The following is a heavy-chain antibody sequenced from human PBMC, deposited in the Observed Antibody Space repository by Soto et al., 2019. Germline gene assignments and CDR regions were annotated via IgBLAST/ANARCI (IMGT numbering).Heavy chain of an antibody. D-gene: IGHD3-22*01. CDR3: ARGRGSSGQEPPFDY. J-gene: IGHJ4*02. CDR2: INHSGST. V-gene: IGHV4-34*01. Sequence: PSETLSLTCAVYGGSFSGYYWSWIRQPPGKGLEWIGEINHSGSTNYNPSLKSRVTISVDTSKNQFSLKLSSVTAADTAVYYCARGRGSSGQEPPFDYWGQGTLVTVSS. CDR1: GGSFSGYY.